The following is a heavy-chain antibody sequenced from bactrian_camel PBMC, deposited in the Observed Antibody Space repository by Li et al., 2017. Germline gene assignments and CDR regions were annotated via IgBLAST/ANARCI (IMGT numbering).Heavy chain of an antibody. CDR3: AAGGLRSRTTWFKADDYDY. CDR1: EYLFTSYC. J-gene: IGHJ4*01. V-gene: IGHV3S10*01. CDR2: IDSDNST. Sequence: DVQLVESGGGSVQAGGSLRLSCAAHEYLFTSYCMGWFRQAPGKEREGVASIDSDNSTTYAESVTGRITISRDNAKNTVYLQMNSLRPEDTAMYYCAAGGLRSRTTWFKADDYDYWGQGTQVTVS. D-gene: IGHD1*01.